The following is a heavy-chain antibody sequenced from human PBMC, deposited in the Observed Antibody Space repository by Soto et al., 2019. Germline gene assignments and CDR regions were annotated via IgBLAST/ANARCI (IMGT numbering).Heavy chain of an antibody. J-gene: IGHJ4*02. CDR3: ARHDNSSGSPLVG. V-gene: IGHV4-31*01. CDR2: IYPGDSDT. D-gene: IGHD6-19*01. Sequence: QVQLQESGPGLVKPSQTLSLTCTVSGGSISSGGYYWSWIRQHPGKGLEWIGYIYPGDSDTRYSPSFQGQVTISADKSISTAYLQWSSLKASDTAMYYCARHDNSSGSPLVGWGQGTLVTVSS. CDR1: GGSISSGGYY.